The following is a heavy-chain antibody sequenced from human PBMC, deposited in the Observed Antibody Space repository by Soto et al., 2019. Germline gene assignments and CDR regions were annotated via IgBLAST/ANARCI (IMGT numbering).Heavy chain of an antibody. J-gene: IGHJ5*02. CDR3: ARGRSFSYDSTPPPMFDP. Sequence: GGSLRLSCAGSGFTFSTFDIHWVRQAPGKGREWVSGIGTLSDTFYAASVQGRFTISRQNAKNSVYLQMNSLRAGDTAFYYCARGRSFSYDSTPPPMFDPWGQGTLVTVSS. V-gene: IGHV3-13*01. D-gene: IGHD3-10*01. CDR1: GFTFSTFD. CDR2: IGTLSDT.